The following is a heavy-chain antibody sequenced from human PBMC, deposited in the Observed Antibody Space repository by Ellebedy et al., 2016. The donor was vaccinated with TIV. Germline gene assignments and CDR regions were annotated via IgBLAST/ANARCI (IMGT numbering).Heavy chain of an antibody. J-gene: IGHJ2*01. Sequence: SETLSLTCSVSGGSIISSSYYWGWIRQPPGTGLEWIGSIYYSGYTQYNPPLKSRVTMSVDTSKNRFSLELNSVTVADTAVYYCARNVLIFTFDKWYSDLWGRGTLVTVSS. CDR3: ARNVLIFTFDKWYSDL. CDR1: GGSIISSSYY. CDR2: IYYSGYT. V-gene: IGHV4-39*01. D-gene: IGHD3/OR15-3a*01.